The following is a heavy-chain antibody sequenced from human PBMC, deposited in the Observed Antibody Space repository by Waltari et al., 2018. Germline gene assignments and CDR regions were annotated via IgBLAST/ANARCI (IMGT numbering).Heavy chain of an antibody. Sequence: QLHLQESGPGLVKPSETLSLTCSVSGGSITSNRHYWGWIRQPPGKGLEWTGTIAYSGTTHNSPSLKSRVTISVETSKNQCSLKLSSVTAADTAVYYCATYVGASVGTAAFDVWGQGTMVTVSS. J-gene: IGHJ3*01. D-gene: IGHD6-13*01. CDR3: ATYVGASVGTAAFDV. CDR1: GGSITSNRHY. V-gene: IGHV4-39*01. CDR2: IAYSGTT.